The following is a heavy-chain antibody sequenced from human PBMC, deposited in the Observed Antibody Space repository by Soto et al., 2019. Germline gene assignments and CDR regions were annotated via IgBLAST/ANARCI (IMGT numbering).Heavy chain of an antibody. V-gene: IGHV1-3*01. CDR3: AKDGGKDGYFGNWFDP. Sequence: GASVKVSCKASGYNIQSHAIHWVRQAPGQRLEWMGWINAGNGNTKYSENFEGRVTFTRDTVATTLYMELSSLRSDDTAVYYCAKDGGKDGYFGNWFDPWGQGTLVTVSS. CDR1: GYNIQSHA. D-gene: IGHD5-12*01. CDR2: INAGNGNT. J-gene: IGHJ5*02.